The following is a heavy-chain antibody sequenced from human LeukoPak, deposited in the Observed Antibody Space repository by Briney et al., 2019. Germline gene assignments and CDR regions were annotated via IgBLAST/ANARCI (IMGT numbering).Heavy chain of an antibody. CDR1: GFTFGDYA. CDR3: TRGQTPYY. J-gene: IGHJ4*02. CDR2: IRGKTYDGTT. V-gene: IGHV3-49*04. Sequence: GGSLGLSCTASGFTFGDYAVSWVRQAPGKGLEWVGFIRGKTYDGTTEYAASVKGRFIISRDDSKSIAYLQMNSLKTEDTAVYYCTRGQTPYYWGQGTLVTVSS.